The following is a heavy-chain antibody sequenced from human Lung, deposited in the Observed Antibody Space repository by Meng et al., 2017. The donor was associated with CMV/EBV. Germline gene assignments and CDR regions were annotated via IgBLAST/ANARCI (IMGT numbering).Heavy chain of an antibody. D-gene: IGHD2-2*01. CDR3: ARDRCSSTSCYFGSYYYGMDV. J-gene: IGHJ6*02. CDR2: IYYSGRT. Sequence: SXTXSLXCTVSGGSISNGGYYWSWIRQHPGKGLEWIGYIYYSGRTYYNPSLKSRVTISVDTSKNQFSLKLSSVTAADTAVYYCARDRCSSTSCYFGSYYYGMDVWXQGTTVTVSS. CDR1: GGSISNGGYY. V-gene: IGHV4-31*03.